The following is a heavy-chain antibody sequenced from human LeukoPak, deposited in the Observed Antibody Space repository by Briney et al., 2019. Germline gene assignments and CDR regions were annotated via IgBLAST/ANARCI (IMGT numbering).Heavy chain of an antibody. CDR3: ARGAIAGATLSAFDI. D-gene: IGHD1-26*01. V-gene: IGHV3-64*01. CDR2: ISGNGGST. Sequence: PGGPLRLSCAASGFTFSSYVMHWVRQAPGKGLEYVSAISGNGGSTYYANSVKGRFTISRDNSKNTLYLQMGSLRAEDMAVYYCARGAIAGATLSAFDIWGQGTMVTVSS. CDR1: GFTFSSYV. J-gene: IGHJ3*02.